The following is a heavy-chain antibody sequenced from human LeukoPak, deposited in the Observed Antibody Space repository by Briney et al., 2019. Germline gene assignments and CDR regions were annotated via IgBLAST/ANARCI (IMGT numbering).Heavy chain of an antibody. Sequence: GGSLRLSCAVSGFIFSSYSMNWVRQAPGKGLEWVSHISSSSTSKYYADSVKGRFTISRDNAKNSQYLQMNSLRAEDTAVYYCARGQYGMDVWGQGTTVTVSS. J-gene: IGHJ6*02. V-gene: IGHV3-48*04. CDR1: GFIFSSYS. CDR2: ISSSSTSK. CDR3: ARGQYGMDV.